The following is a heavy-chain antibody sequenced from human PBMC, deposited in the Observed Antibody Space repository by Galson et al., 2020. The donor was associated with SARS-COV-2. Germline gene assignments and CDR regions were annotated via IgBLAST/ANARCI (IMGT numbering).Heavy chain of an antibody. V-gene: IGHV4-59*01. Sequence: ETSETLSLTCTVSGASINNYYWSWIRQPPGKGLEWIGYIHNSGSTNYNPTVKSRVTISLDTSKNHLSLKLRSVTAADTAVYYCARDLMYSSSSGEISYYGMDVWGQGTTVTVSS. CDR2: IHNSGST. J-gene: IGHJ6*02. CDR1: GASINNYY. CDR3: ARDLMYSSSSGEISYYGMDV. D-gene: IGHD6-6*01.